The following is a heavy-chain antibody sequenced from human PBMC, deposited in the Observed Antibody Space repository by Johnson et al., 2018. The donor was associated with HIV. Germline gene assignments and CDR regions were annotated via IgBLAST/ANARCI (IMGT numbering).Heavy chain of an antibody. V-gene: IGHV3-23*04. J-gene: IGHJ3*02. D-gene: IGHD2-15*01. Sequence: VQLVESGGGLVQPGGSLRLSCAASGFTFSSYAMSWVRQAPGKGLEWVSAISGSGGSTYYADSVKGRFTISRDNSKNTRYLQMNSLRAEDTAVYYCARSVGYCSGGSCSPDAFDIWGQGTMVTVSS. CDR3: ARSVGYCSGGSCSPDAFDI. CDR2: ISGSGGST. CDR1: GFTFSSYA.